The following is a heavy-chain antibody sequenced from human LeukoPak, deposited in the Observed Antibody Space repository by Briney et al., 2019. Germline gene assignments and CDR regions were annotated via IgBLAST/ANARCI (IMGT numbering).Heavy chain of an antibody. CDR1: GFTVSSNY. CDR3: ARIRDVYNYELDY. CDR2: IYSGGST. Sequence: GGSLRLSCAASGFTVSSNYMSWVRQAPGKGLEWVSVIYSGGSTYYADSVKGRFTISRDNSKNTLYLQMNSQRAEDTAVYYCARIRDVYNYELDYWGRGTLVTVSS. V-gene: IGHV3-66*02. D-gene: IGHD5-24*01. J-gene: IGHJ4*02.